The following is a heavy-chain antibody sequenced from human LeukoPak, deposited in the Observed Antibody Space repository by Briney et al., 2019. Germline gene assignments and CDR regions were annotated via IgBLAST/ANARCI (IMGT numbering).Heavy chain of an antibody. V-gene: IGHV3-15*01. CDR2: INSKTDGGTT. Sequence: GGSLRLSCAASGFTFSTHAMTWVRQAPGKGLEWVGQINSKTDGGTTDYAAPVKGRLTTSRDDSKNSLYLLMNSLKTEDTAVYYCTTEDYGDYVPDYWGQGTLVTVSS. J-gene: IGHJ4*02. D-gene: IGHD4-17*01. CDR1: GFTFSTHA. CDR3: TTEDYGDYVPDY.